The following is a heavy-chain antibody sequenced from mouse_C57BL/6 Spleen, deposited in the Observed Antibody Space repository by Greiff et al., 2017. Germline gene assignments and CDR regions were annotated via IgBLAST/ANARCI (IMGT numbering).Heavy chain of an antibody. CDR3: ARDSLRGAMDY. Sequence: EVMLVESEGGLVQPGSSMKLSCTASGFTFSDYYMAWVRQVPEKGLEWVANINSDGSSTYYLDSLKSRFLISRDNAKNILYLQMSSLTSEDTATYYCARDSLRGAMDYWGQGTSVTVSS. CDR2: INSDGSST. CDR1: GFTFSDYY. V-gene: IGHV5-16*01. J-gene: IGHJ4*01. D-gene: IGHD1-1*01.